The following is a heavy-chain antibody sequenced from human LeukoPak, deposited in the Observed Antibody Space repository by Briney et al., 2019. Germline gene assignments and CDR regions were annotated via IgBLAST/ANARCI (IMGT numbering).Heavy chain of an antibody. D-gene: IGHD6-13*01. CDR2: INHSGST. J-gene: IGHJ5*02. V-gene: IGHV4-34*01. CDR3: ARVPKTYSSSWYPVWFDP. CDR1: GGSISGYH. Sequence: PSETLSLTCAIYGGSISGYHWGWIRQPPGKGLEWIGEINHSGSTNYNPSLKSRVTISVDTSKNQFSLKLRYVTAADTAVYYCARVPKTYSSSWYPVWFDPWGQGTLVTVSS.